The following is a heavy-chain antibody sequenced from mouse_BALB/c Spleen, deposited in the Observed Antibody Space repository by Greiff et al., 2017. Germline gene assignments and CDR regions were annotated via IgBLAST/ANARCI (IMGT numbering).Heavy chain of an antibody. CDR2: IDPETGGT. CDR3: TSGGTTVPLDY. CDR1: GYTFTDYE. V-gene: IGHV1-15*01. Sequence: QVQLKESGAELVRPGASVTLSCKASGYTFTDYEMHWVKQTPVHGLEWIGAIDPETGGTAYNQKFKGKATLTADKSSSTAYMELRSLTSEDSAVYYCTSGGTTVPLDYWGQGTTLTVSS. J-gene: IGHJ2*01. D-gene: IGHD1-1*01.